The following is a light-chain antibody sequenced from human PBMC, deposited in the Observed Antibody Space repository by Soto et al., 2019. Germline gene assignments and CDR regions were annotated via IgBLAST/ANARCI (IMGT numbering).Light chain of an antibody. J-gene: IGLJ3*02. V-gene: IGLV2-11*01. CDR3: CLSPGXLTWL. Sequence: QSALTQPRSVSGSPGQSVTISRTATGSDVGDSSHVSWYQLHPGKAPKLMIYEVNNRPSGVPDRFSGSKSGSTASLTISGLQAEDEAEYYCCLSPGXLTWLFGGGTKLTVL. CDR2: EVN. CDR1: GSDVGDSSH.